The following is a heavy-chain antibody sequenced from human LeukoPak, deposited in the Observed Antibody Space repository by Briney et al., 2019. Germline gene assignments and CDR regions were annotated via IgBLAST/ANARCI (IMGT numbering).Heavy chain of an antibody. J-gene: IGHJ4*02. CDR1: GGSISSYY. Sequence: SETLSLTCTVSGGSISSYYWSWIRQPPGKGLEWIGYIYYSGSTNYNPSLKSRVTISVDTSKNQFSLKLSSVTAADTAVYYCARRYYDNSGYYYVDYWGQGTLVTVSS. V-gene: IGHV4-59*01. CDR2: IYYSGST. CDR3: ARRYYDNSGYYYVDY. D-gene: IGHD3-22*01.